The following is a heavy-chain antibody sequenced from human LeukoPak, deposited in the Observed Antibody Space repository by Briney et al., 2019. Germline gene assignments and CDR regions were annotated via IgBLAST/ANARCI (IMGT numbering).Heavy chain of an antibody. CDR3: ARYLVGPLVGSYYSHYMDV. V-gene: IGHV4-39*07. CDR1: GGSISSSDYY. D-gene: IGHD2-2*01. Sequence: SETLSLTCTISGGSISSSDYYWGWIRQPPGKGLEWIGSMYYSGSTNYNPSLKSRVTVSVDTSKNQFSLKLTSVTAADTAVYYCARYLVGPLVGSYYSHYMDVWGKGTTVTISS. J-gene: IGHJ6*03. CDR2: MYYSGST.